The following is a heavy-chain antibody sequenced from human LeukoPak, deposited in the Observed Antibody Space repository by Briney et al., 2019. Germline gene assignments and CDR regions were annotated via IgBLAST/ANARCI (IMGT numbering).Heavy chain of an antibody. Sequence: SQTLSLTCTVSGGSFSSGGYYWTWLRQHQGTGLEWLGYIYYSGRTYYNPSLKSRITISLDTSKKRFSLNLTSVSAADTAFYYCARSSDYGDYDWGQGTLVTVSS. J-gene: IGHJ4*02. V-gene: IGHV4-31*03. CDR1: GGSFSSGGYY. CDR3: ARSSDYGDYD. CDR2: IYYSGRT. D-gene: IGHD4-17*01.